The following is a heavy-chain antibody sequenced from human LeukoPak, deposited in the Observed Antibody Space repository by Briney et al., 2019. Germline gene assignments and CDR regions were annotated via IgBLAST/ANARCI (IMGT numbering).Heavy chain of an antibody. Sequence: GGSLRLSCAASGFTFSSYSMNWVRQAPGKGLEWVSYISSSSSTIYYADSVKGRFTISRDNAKNSLYLQINSLRDEDTAVYYCARATMVAKYYFDYWGQGTLVTVSS. V-gene: IGHV3-48*02. D-gene: IGHD4/OR15-4a*01. CDR3: ARATMVAKYYFDY. CDR1: GFTFSSYS. J-gene: IGHJ4*02. CDR2: ISSSSSTI.